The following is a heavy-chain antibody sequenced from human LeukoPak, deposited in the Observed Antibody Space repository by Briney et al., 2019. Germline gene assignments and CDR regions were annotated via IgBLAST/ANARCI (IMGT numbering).Heavy chain of an antibody. CDR1: GFTFSAYA. V-gene: IGHV3-23*01. Sequence: PGGSLRLSCAASGFTFSAYAMSWVRQAPGKGLEWVSAITGSGDITGTGDTTYYADSVKGRFTISRDNSKNTLYLQMNSLRAEDTAVYYCAKGGITGIQNPPYFDCWGQGTLVTVSS. CDR3: AKGGITGIQNPPYFDC. J-gene: IGHJ4*02. CDR2: ITGSGDITGTGDTT. D-gene: IGHD1-20*01.